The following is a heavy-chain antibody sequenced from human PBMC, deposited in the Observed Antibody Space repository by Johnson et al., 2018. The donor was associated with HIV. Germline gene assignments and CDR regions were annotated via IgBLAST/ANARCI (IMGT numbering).Heavy chain of an antibody. D-gene: IGHD3-3*01. V-gene: IGHV3-9*01. Sequence: VQLVESGGGLVQPGRSLRLSCAASGFIFGDYAMHWVRQVPGKGLEWVPGFNWNGGRRGYADSVKGRLPISRDNAKNSLYLQMNSLRVEDTALYYCARERSPSGYDNHDAFDIWGQGTMVTVSS. CDR1: GFIFGDYA. J-gene: IGHJ3*02. CDR2: FNWNGGRR. CDR3: ARERSPSGYDNHDAFDI.